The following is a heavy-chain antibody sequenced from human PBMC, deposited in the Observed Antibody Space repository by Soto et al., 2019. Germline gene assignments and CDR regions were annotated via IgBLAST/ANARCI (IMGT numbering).Heavy chain of an antibody. D-gene: IGHD3-9*01. J-gene: IGHJ6*03. Sequence: QLQLVESGGGVVQPGRSLRLSCAASGFTFSSYGMHWVRQAPGKGLEWVAVISYDGSNKYYADSVKGRFTISRDNSKNTLYLQMNSLRAEDTAVYYCAKEGILRYFDWSHYYYMDVWGKGTTVTVSS. CDR2: ISYDGSNK. CDR3: AKEGILRYFDWSHYYYMDV. CDR1: GFTFSSYG. V-gene: IGHV3-30*18.